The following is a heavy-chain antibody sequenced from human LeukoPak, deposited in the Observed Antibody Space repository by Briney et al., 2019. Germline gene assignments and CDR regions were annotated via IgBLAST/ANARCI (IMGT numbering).Heavy chain of an antibody. Sequence: SETLSLTCTVSGGSTTSSYWSWIRQPPGKGLEWIGYIYYSGSTNYNPSLRSRVTISLDTSKNQFSLKLSSVTAADTAVYYCARHPTVVTWYFDLWGRGTLVTVSS. J-gene: IGHJ2*01. CDR1: GGSTTSSY. V-gene: IGHV4-59*08. D-gene: IGHD4-23*01. CDR3: ARHPTVVTWYFDL. CDR2: IYYSGST.